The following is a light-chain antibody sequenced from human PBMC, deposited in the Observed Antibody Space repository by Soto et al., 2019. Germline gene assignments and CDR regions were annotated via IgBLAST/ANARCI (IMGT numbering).Light chain of an antibody. CDR1: QSVSSN. J-gene: IGKJ3*01. CDR2: GAS. CDR3: QQYNNWPQS. V-gene: IGKV3-15*01. Sequence: EIVITQSPATLSVSPWERATLSCRASQSVSSNLAWYQQKPGQAPRLLIYGASTRATGIPARFSGSGSGTEFTLTISSMQSEHFAVYYCQQYNNWPQSFGPGTKVDIK.